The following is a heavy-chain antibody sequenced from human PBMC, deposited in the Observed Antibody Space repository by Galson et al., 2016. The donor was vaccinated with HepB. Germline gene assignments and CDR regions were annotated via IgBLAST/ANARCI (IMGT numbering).Heavy chain of an antibody. J-gene: IGHJ4*02. CDR3: ATSPPMSGLPLLYFDN. D-gene: IGHD2-2*02. Sequence: SVKVSCKASGGTFSTYAITWVRQAPGQGLEWMGGIITMSDTANYAQKLQGRLTIAADQAARTAYMELRSLTSDDTAVYYCATSPPMSGLPLLYFDNWGQGTLVTVSS. CDR1: GGTFSTYA. V-gene: IGHV1-69*13. CDR2: IITMSDTA.